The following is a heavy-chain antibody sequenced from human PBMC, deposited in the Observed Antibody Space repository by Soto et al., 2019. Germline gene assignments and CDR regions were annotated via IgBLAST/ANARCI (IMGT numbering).Heavy chain of an antibody. CDR2: INSDGSST. CDR3: ARGQHMWTWARGGVGGRYNWFDP. J-gene: IGHJ5*02. D-gene: IGHD2-21*01. Sequence: EVQLVESGGGLVQPGGSLRLSCAASGFTFSSYWMHWVRQAPGKGLVWVSRINSDGSSTSYADSVKGRFTISRDNAKNTLDLKMNSLRAEATAVYYCARGQHMWTWARGGVGGRYNWFDPWGQGTLVTVSS. CDR1: GFTFSSYW. V-gene: IGHV3-74*01.